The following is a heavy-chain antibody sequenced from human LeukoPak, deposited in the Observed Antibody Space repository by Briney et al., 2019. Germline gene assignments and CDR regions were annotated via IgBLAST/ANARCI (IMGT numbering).Heavy chain of an antibody. CDR1: GFTFSRYN. D-gene: IGHD6-13*01. J-gene: IGHJ4*02. CDR2: ISKSRNYI. Sequence: GGSLRLSCAASGFTFSRYNMNWVRQAPGQGLEWVACISKSRNYIYYADSVKGRFTISRDNAKNSLYLQMNSLRAEDTAVYYCARVRGAAAGIGSYWGQGTLVTVSS. CDR3: ARVRGAAAGIGSY. V-gene: IGHV3-21*01.